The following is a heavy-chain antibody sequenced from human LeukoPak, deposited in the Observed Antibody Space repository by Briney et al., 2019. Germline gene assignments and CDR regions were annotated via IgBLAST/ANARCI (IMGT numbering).Heavy chain of an antibody. CDR1: GFTFSSYG. D-gene: IGHD5-12*01. CDR3: AKGSSIVATILGY. V-gene: IGHV3-30*18. CDR2: ISYDGSNK. Sequence: GRSLRLSCAASGFTFSSYGMHWVRQAPGKGLEWVAVISYDGSNKYYADSVKGRFTISRDNTKNTLYLQMNSLRAEDTAVYYCAKGSSIVATILGYWGQGTLVTVSS. J-gene: IGHJ4*02.